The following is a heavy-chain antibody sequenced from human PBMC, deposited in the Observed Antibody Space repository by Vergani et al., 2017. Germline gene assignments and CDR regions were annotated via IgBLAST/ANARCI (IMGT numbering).Heavy chain of an antibody. D-gene: IGHD2-2*01. J-gene: IGHJ3*02. Sequence: VQLVQSGAEVKKPGSSVKVSCKASGGTFSSYAISWVRQAPGQGLEWMGGILPIFGTANYAQKFQGRVTITADESTSTAYMELSSLRSDDTAVYYCATVSVGSSVFGAFDIWGQGTMVTVSS. V-gene: IGHV1-69*01. CDR1: GGTFSSYA. CDR2: ILPIFGTA. CDR3: ATVSVGSSVFGAFDI.